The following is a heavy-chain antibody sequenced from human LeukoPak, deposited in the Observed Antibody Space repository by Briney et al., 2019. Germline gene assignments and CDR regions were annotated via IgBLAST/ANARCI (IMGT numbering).Heavy chain of an antibody. CDR1: GFTFSSYW. J-gene: IGHJ4*02. Sequence: PGGSLRLSCAASGFTFSSYWMSWVRQAPGKGLEWVANIKFDGSDKFYVDSVKGRFTISRDNAKNSLYLQMNSLRAEDTAVYYCARGGGYDPFDYWGQGTLVTVSS. V-gene: IGHV3-7*01. CDR3: ARGGGYDPFDY. CDR2: IKFDGSDK. D-gene: IGHD5-12*01.